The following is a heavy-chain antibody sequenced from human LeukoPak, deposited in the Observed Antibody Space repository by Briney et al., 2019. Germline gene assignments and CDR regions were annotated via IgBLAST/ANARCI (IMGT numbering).Heavy chain of an antibody. J-gene: IGHJ3*02. CDR1: GVSISGTTYC. CDR3: ARSDGYGLVGI. V-gene: IGHV4-39*07. D-gene: IGHD3-10*01. CDR2: IYSSGHT. Sequence: SETLSLTCTVSGVSISGTTYCWAWIRQPPGKGLEWIGSIYSSGHTIYNASLKSRITISVDRSENHFSLTLSSVTAADTAVYYCARSDGYGLVGIWGQGTMVTVSS.